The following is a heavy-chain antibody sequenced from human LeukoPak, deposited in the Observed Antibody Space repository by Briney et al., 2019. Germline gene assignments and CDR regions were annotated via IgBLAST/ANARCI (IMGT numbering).Heavy chain of an antibody. CDR3: ARDPRYSSSWSQGDYMDV. D-gene: IGHD6-13*01. CDR1: GFTITTNY. Sequence: GGSLRLSCAASGFTITTNYMNWVRQAPGKGVEWVSVIYGDDETNYADSVKGRFTISRDNSKNTLYLQMNSLRAEDTAVYYCARDPRYSSSWSQGDYMDVWGKGTTVTVSS. V-gene: IGHV3-53*05. CDR2: IYGDDET. J-gene: IGHJ6*03.